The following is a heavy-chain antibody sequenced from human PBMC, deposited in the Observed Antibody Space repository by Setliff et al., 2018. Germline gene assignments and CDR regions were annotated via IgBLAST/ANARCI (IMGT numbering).Heavy chain of an antibody. CDR2: MNPNSGNT. J-gene: IGHJ6*02. D-gene: IGHD3-3*01. V-gene: IGHV1-8*02. CDR1: GYTFTSYD. Sequence: VKVSCKASGYTFTSYDINWVRQATGQGLEWMGWMNPNSGNTGYAQKFQGRVTMTRNTSISTAYMELSSLRSEDTAVYYCARGRERDYNFWSGYYTYYYYGMDVWGQGATVTVSS. CDR3: ARGRERDYNFWSGYYTYYYYGMDV.